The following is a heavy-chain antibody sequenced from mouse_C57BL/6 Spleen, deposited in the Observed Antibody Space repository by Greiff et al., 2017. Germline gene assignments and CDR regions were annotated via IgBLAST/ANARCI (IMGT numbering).Heavy chain of an antibody. CDR2: LHPSDSDT. CDR3: AMRDDDDGGDAMDY. V-gene: IGHV1-74*01. D-gene: IGHD2-4*01. CDR1: GYTFTSYW. J-gene: IGHJ4*01. Sequence: QVQLQQPGAELVKPGASVKVSCKASGYTFTSYWMHWVKQRPGQGLEWIGRLHPSDSDTNYNQKFKGKATLTVDKSSSTAYMQLSSLTSEDSAVYYCAMRDDDDGGDAMDYWGQGTSVTVSS.